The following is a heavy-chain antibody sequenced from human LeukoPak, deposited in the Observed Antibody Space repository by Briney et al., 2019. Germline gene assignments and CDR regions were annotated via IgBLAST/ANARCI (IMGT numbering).Heavy chain of an antibody. CDR3: AREAHGSGTFHSDY. CDR2: IDPNSGAT. D-gene: IGHD3-10*01. Sequence: GASVKVSCKASGHTFTGYCMHWVRQVPGQGLEWMGCIDPNSGATTYSQKFQGRVTLTRDTSISTAYIDLSSLRSDGTAVYYCAREAHGSGTFHSDYWGQGTLVTVSS. J-gene: IGHJ4*02. CDR1: GHTFTGYC. V-gene: IGHV1-2*02.